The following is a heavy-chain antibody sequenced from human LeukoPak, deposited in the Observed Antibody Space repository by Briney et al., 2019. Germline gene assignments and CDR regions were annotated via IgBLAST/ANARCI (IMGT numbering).Heavy chain of an antibody. CDR1: GYTFTSYD. J-gene: IGHJ4*02. Sequence: ASVKVSCKASGYTFTSYDINWVRQATGQGLEWMGWMNPNSGNTGYAQKFQGRGTMTRNTSISTAYMELSSLRSEDTAVYYCARVYYDYVWGNPRKHFDYGGQGTLVTVSS. D-gene: IGHD3-16*01. CDR3: ARVYYDYVWGNPRKHFDY. V-gene: IGHV1-8*01. CDR2: MNPNSGNT.